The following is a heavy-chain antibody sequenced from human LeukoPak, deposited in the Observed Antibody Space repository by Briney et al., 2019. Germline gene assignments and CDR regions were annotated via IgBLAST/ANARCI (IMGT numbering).Heavy chain of an antibody. J-gene: IGHJ3*02. CDR2: ISAYNGNT. Sequence: GASVKVSCKASGYTFTSYGISWVRQAPGQGLEWMGWISAYNGNTNYAQKLQGRVTMTTDTSTRTAYIELRSLRSDEKAVYYCAREGLAKIPRDVFDIWGQGTMVTVSS. CDR1: GYTFTSYG. D-gene: IGHD5-24*01. CDR3: AREGLAKIPRDVFDI. V-gene: IGHV1-18*01.